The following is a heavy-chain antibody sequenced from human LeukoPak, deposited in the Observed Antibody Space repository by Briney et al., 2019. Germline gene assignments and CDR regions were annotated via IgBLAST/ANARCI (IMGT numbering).Heavy chain of an antibody. D-gene: IGHD2-15*01. V-gene: IGHV3-21*01. Sequence: GGSLGLSCAASGFTFSSYSMNWVRQAPGKGLEWVSSISSSSSYIYYADSVKGRFTISRDNAKNSLYLQMNSLRAEDTAVYYCARSGLGYCSGGSCYDYWGQGTLVTVSS. CDR2: ISSSSSYI. J-gene: IGHJ4*02. CDR3: ARSGLGYCSGGSCYDY. CDR1: GFTFSSYS.